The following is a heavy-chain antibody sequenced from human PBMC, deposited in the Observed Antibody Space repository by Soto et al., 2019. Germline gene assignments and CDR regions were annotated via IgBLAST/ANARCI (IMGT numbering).Heavy chain of an antibody. CDR2: IKYSGGS. CDR1: GVSVSSTTYY. D-gene: IGHD1-26*01. CDR3: ARVGGRWELNY. V-gene: IGHV4-61*01. J-gene: IGHJ4*02. Sequence: QVQLQESGPGLVKPSETLSLTCTVSGVSVSSTTYYWTWIRQPPGKGLEWIGYIKYSGGSSYNPSLMRXXTXSXDTSKTQFSLKLTSVTAADAAVYYCARVGGRWELNYWGQGTLVTVSS.